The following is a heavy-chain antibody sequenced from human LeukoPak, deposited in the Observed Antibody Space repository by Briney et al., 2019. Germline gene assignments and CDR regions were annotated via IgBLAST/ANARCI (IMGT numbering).Heavy chain of an antibody. D-gene: IGHD3-10*01. CDR1: GFTLSGHN. V-gene: IGHV3-21*01. J-gene: IGHJ6*02. Sequence: GGSLRPSCTASGFTLSGHNVKWVRRAPGKGLEWVSSISSSSTYINYADSVKGRFTISRENANNSVFLQMNSLRAEDTAVYYCARATYYYGSGSYSRYGLDVWGQGTTVTVSS. CDR3: ARATYYYGSGSYSRYGLDV. CDR2: ISSSSTYI.